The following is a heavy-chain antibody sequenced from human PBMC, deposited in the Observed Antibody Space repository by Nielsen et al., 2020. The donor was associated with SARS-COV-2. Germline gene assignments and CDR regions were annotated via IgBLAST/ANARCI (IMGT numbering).Heavy chain of an antibody. Sequence: GESLKISCSTSGFTFGDHAMTWFRQAPGKGLEWVAYIRSYSYGGTTEYAASVKGRFTISRDDYTSTAYLQMNYLNTEDTGVYYCSRGPRVTLRTYYGMDVWGQGTTVTVSS. CDR1: GFTFGDHA. J-gene: IGHJ6*02. CDR2: IRSYSYGGTT. CDR3: SRGPRVTLRTYYGMDV. V-gene: IGHV3-49*03. D-gene: IGHD2-21*02.